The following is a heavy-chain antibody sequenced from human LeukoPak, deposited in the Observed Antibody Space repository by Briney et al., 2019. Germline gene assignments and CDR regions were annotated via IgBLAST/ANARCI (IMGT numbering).Heavy chain of an antibody. V-gene: IGHV4-59*08. CDR2: IYYSGST. D-gene: IGHD2-15*01. CDR1: GGSISSYY. Sequence: SETLSLTCTVSGGSISSYYWSWIRQPPGKGLEWIGYIYYSGSTNYNPSLKSRVTISVDTSKNQFSLRLSSVTAADTAVYYCARQVVVVAAINYYYGMDVWGQGTTVTVSS. CDR3: ARQVVVVAAINYYYGMDV. J-gene: IGHJ6*02.